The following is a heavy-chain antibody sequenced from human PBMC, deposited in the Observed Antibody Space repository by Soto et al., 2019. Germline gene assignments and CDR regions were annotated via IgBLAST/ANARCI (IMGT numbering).Heavy chain of an antibody. CDR3: ARDPRDSWNSNYYYYGMDV. CDR2: ISSSSYI. D-gene: IGHD1-7*01. J-gene: IGHJ6*02. V-gene: IGHV3-21*01. CDR1: GFTFSSYS. Sequence: PVGSLRLSCAASGFTFSSYSMNWVRQAPGKGLEWVSSISSSSYIYYADSVKGRFTISRDNAKNSLYLQMNSLRAEDTAVYYCARDPRDSWNSNYYYYGMDVWGQGTTVTVSS.